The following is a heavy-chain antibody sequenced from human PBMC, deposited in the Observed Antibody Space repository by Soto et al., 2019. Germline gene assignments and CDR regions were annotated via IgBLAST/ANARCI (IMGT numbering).Heavy chain of an antibody. CDR1: GGSISSYY. Sequence: SETLSLTCTVSGGSISSYYWIWIRQPPGKGLEWIWYIYYSGSTNYNPSLKSRGTISVDTSKRQFSLKLSSVTAADTAVYSCARFTQQLAVGLLDPWGQGTLVTVSS. V-gene: IGHV4-59*01. CDR2: IYYSGST. J-gene: IGHJ5*02. D-gene: IGHD6-13*01. CDR3: ARFTQQLAVGLLDP.